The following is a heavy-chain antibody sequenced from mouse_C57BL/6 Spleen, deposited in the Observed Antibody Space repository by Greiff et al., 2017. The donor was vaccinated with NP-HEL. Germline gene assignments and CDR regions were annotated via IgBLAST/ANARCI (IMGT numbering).Heavy chain of an antibody. CDR2: IYPGSGST. V-gene: IGHV1-55*01. J-gene: IGHJ3*01. Sequence: VQLQQPGAELVKPGASVKMSCKASGYTFTSYWITWVKQRPGQGLEWIGDIYPGSGSTNYNEKFKSKATLTVDTSSSTAYMQLSSLTSEDSAVYYCARRNYDGCQAWFAYWGQGTLVTVSA. D-gene: IGHD2-3*01. CDR3: ARRNYDGCQAWFAY. CDR1: GYTFTSYW.